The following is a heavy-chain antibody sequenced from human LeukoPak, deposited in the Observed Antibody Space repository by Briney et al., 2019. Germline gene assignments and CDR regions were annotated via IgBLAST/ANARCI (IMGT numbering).Heavy chain of an antibody. J-gene: IGHJ4*02. Sequence: ASVKVSCKASGYTFTSYGISWVRQAPGQGLEWMGWISAYNGNTNYAQKLQGRVTMATDTSTSTAYMELRSLRSDDTAVYYCARVWMATIGGTFDYWGQGTLVTVSS. CDR2: ISAYNGNT. CDR3: ARVWMATIGGTFDY. V-gene: IGHV1-18*04. D-gene: IGHD5-12*01. CDR1: GYTFTSYG.